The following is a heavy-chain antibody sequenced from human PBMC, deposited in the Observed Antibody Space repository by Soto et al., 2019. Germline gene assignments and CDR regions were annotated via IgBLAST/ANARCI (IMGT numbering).Heavy chain of an antibody. CDR3: ARAKLNVVVGLRPYFDY. CDR1: GYTFTGYY. J-gene: IGHJ4*02. Sequence: GASVKVSCKAPGYTFTGYYMHWVRQAPGQGLEWMGWINPNSGGTNYAQKFQGRVTMTRDTSISTAYMELSRLRSDDTAVYYCARAKLNVVVGLRPYFDYWGQGTLVTVSS. D-gene: IGHD2-15*01. V-gene: IGHV1-2*02. CDR2: INPNSGGT.